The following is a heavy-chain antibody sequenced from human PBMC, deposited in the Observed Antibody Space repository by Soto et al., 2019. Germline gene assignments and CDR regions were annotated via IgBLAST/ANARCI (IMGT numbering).Heavy chain of an antibody. V-gene: IGHV3-23*01. CDR3: AKDFGYNYGYDAFDI. J-gene: IGHJ3*02. D-gene: IGHD5-18*01. Sequence: GGSLRLSCAASGFTFSSYAMSWVRQAPGKGLEWVSTISGSGGSTYYADSVKGRFTISRDNSKNTLYLQMNSLRAEDTAVYYCAKDFGYNYGYDAFDIWGQGTMVTVSS. CDR2: ISGSGGST. CDR1: GFTFSSYA.